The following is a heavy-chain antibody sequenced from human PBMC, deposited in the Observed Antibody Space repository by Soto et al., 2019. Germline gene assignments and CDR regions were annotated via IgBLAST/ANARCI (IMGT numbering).Heavy chain of an antibody. Sequence: PGESLKISCKGSGYSFSGYWIGWVRQMPGKGLEWMGIIYPGDSDTRYSPSFQGQVTISADKSISTAYLQWNSLKASDTAMYYCARRPGIAGAADPFDYWGQGTLVTVSS. CDR2: IYPGDSDT. D-gene: IGHD1-20*01. CDR1: GYSFSGYW. V-gene: IGHV5-51*01. J-gene: IGHJ4*02. CDR3: ARRPGIAGAADPFDY.